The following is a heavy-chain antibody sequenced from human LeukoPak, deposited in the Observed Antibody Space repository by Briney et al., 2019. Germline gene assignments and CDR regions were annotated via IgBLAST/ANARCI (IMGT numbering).Heavy chain of an antibody. CDR2: ISGSGGST. Sequence: GGSLRPSCAASGFTFSSYAISWVRQAPGKGREWVSAISGSGGSTYYADSVKGGFTISRDNSKNTLYLQMKSLRAEDTAVYYCAKDGRYCNSPSCYDAYDAFDIWGQGTMVTVSS. J-gene: IGHJ3*02. CDR3: AKDGRYCNSPSCYDAYDAFDI. V-gene: IGHV3-23*01. D-gene: IGHD2-2*01. CDR1: GFTFSSYA.